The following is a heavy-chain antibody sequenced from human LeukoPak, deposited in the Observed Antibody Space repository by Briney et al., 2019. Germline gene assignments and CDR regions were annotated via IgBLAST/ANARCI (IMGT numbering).Heavy chain of an antibody. V-gene: IGHV4-59*08. CDR1: GGSISSYY. CDR2: IYYSGST. D-gene: IGHD2-15*01. Sequence: SETLSLTCTVSGGSISSYYWSWIRQPPGKGLEWIGYIYYSGSTNYNPSLKSRVTISVDTSKNQFSLKLSSVTAADTAVYYCARRAGSLDCSGGSCYSTRGYYFDYWGQGTLVTVSS. CDR3: ARRAGSLDCSGGSCYSTRGYYFDY. J-gene: IGHJ4*02.